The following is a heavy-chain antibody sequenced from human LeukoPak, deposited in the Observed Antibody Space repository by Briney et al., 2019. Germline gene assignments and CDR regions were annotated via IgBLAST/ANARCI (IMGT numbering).Heavy chain of an antibody. CDR1: GFTFSSYA. Sequence: GGSLRLSCTASGFTFSSYAMNWVRQAPGKGLEWVSGIGAGGTFTYYADSVKGRFTISRDNSRNTLYLQMNSLRAEDTAVYYCAKDDYAGYSSSFAGMDVWGQGTTVTVSS. CDR3: AKDDYAGYSSSFAGMDV. D-gene: IGHD6-13*01. J-gene: IGHJ6*02. V-gene: IGHV3-23*01. CDR2: IGAGGTFT.